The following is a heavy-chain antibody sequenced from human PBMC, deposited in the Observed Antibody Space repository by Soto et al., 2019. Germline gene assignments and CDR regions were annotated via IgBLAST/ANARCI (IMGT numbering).Heavy chain of an antibody. J-gene: IGHJ6*03. CDR3: AAATPDYYYYYMDV. Sequence: ASVKVSCKASGFTFTSSAMQWVRQARGQRLEWIGWIVVGSGNTNYAQKFQERVTITRDMSTSTAYMDLSSLRSEDTAVYYCAAATPDYYYYYMDVWGKGTTVTVSS. V-gene: IGHV1-58*02. CDR1: GFTFTSSA. CDR2: IVVGSGNT.